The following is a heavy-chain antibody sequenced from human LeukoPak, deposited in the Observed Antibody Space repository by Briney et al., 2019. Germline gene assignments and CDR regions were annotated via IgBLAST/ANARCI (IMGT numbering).Heavy chain of an antibody. V-gene: IGHV1-46*01. CDR2: INPSGGST. Sequence: GASVKVSCKASGYTFTSYYMHWVRQAPGQGLEWMGIINPSGGSTSYAQKFQGRVTMTRDTSTSTVYMELSSLRSEDTAVYYCAREAMVEMATMHFDYWGQGTLVTVSS. CDR1: GYTFTSYY. J-gene: IGHJ4*02. CDR3: AREAMVEMATMHFDY. D-gene: IGHD5-24*01.